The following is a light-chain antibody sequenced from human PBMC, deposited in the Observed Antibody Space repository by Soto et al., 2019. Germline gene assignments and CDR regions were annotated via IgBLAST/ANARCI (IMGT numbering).Light chain of an antibody. Sequence: QSVLTQPPSASGTPGQRVTISCSGSISNIGSNTVNWYQQLPGTAPKLLIYSNNQRPSGVPDRISGSKSGTSASLAISGLQPKDEANYYCAAWDDSLNGRVFGGGTKLTVL. V-gene: IGLV1-44*01. CDR2: SNN. J-gene: IGLJ3*02. CDR3: AAWDDSLNGRV. CDR1: ISNIGSNT.